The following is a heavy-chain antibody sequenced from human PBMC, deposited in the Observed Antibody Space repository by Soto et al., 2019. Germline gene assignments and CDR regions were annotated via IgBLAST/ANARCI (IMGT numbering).Heavy chain of an antibody. CDR1: YA. CDR3: AKDRYLDHDSRGYLFDN. Sequence: YAVSCILKNPGKGLEWVSAISRYGDITYYADSVEGRFSISRDNSKNTLYLQMNSLRAEDTAVYYCAKDRYLDHDSRGYLFDNWGQGTLVTVSS. V-gene: IGHV3-23*01. J-gene: IGHJ4*02. CDR2: ISRYGDIT. D-gene: IGHD3-22*01.